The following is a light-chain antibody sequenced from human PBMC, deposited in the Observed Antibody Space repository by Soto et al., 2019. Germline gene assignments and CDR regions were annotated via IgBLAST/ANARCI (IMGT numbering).Light chain of an antibody. J-gene: IGLJ2*01. V-gene: IGLV2-11*01. CDR1: SRDVGGYNY. CDR2: DVS. CDR3: CSYAGPYSYVV. Sequence: QSALTQPPSVSGSPAQSVTISCAGTSRDVGGYNYVSWFQQHPGKAPQLIIYDVSQRPSGVPDRFSGSKSGNTASLTISGLQADDDDDYYSCSYAGPYSYVVFGGGTKLTVL.